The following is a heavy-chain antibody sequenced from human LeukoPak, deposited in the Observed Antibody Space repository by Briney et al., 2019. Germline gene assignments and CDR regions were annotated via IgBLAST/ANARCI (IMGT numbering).Heavy chain of an antibody. J-gene: IGHJ3*02. CDR2: IKQDGSEK. CDR3: ARESQWLAFYAFDI. CDR1: GFTFSSYW. Sequence: PGGSLRLSCAASGFTFSSYWMSWVRQAPGKGLEWVANIKQDGSEKYYVDSVKGRFTISRDNAKNSLYLQMNSLRAEDTAVYYCARESQWLAFYAFDIWGQGTMVTVSS. D-gene: IGHD6-19*01. V-gene: IGHV3-7*01.